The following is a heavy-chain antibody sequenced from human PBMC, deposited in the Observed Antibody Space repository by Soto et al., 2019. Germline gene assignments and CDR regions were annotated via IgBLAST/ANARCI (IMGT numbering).Heavy chain of an antibody. V-gene: IGHV3-23*01. CDR1: GFSLTNYD. CDR3: ANVLYTGGSTVFEP. J-gene: IGHJ5*02. D-gene: IGHD2-8*02. Sequence: EVQLLESGGGLVQPGGSLRLSCAASGFSLTNYDMSWVRQAPGKGLEWVSGTSGSGATTYYADSVRGRFTISRDNSRNTLYLQMDSLSAEDTAVYYCANVLYTGGSTVFEPWGQGTLVTVSS. CDR2: TSGSGATT.